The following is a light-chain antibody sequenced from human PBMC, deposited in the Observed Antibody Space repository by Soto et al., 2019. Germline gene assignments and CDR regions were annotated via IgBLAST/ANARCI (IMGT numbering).Light chain of an antibody. CDR3: QQYNNWLLT. CDR2: GAS. CDR1: QSVSSS. V-gene: IGKV3-15*01. J-gene: IGKJ4*01. Sequence: EIVMTQSPATLSVSPGERATLSCRASQSVSSSLAWYQQKPGQAPRLLIYGASTRATGVPARFSGGGSGTEFTLTISSLQSEDFAVYYCQQYNNWLLTVGGGTKVEIK.